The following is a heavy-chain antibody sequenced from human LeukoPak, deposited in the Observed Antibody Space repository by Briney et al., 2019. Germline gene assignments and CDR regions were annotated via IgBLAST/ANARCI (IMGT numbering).Heavy chain of an antibody. Sequence: QTGGSLRLSCAATGFTFSSYWMSWVRQAPGKGLEWVANIKQDGSVQYYVDSVKGRFTISRDNAKNSLYLQMNSLRAEDTAVYYCARGGASSSWFIDYWGQGTLVTVSS. D-gene: IGHD6-13*01. V-gene: IGHV3-7*01. CDR1: GFTFSSYW. CDR2: IKQDGSVQ. J-gene: IGHJ4*02. CDR3: ARGGASSSWFIDY.